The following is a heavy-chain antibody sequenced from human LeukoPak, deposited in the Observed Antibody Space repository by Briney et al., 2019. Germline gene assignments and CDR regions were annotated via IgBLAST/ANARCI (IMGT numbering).Heavy chain of an antibody. CDR3: ARVPGDY. Sequence: QGLEWVSSISSSNSLIYYADSVKGRFTISRDNSKNSLYLQMNSLRAEDTAVYYCARVPGDYWGQGTLVTVSS. D-gene: IGHD3-10*01. J-gene: IGHJ4*02. CDR2: ISSSNSLI. V-gene: IGHV3-21*01.